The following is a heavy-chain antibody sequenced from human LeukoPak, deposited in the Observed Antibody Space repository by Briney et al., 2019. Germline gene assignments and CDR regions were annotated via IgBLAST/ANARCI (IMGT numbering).Heavy chain of an antibody. Sequence: SETLSLTCTVSGGSISSYYWSWIRQPPGKGLEWIGYIYYSGSTNYSPSLKSRVTISVDTSKNQFSLKLSSVTAADTAVYYCARNRNWFDPWGQGTLVTVSS. D-gene: IGHD1-14*01. CDR1: GGSISSYY. J-gene: IGHJ5*02. CDR2: IYYSGST. V-gene: IGHV4-59*01. CDR3: ARNRNWFDP.